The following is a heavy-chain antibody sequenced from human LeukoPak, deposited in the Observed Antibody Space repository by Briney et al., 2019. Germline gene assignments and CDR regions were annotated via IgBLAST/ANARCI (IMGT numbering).Heavy chain of an antibody. CDR1: GFTFSSYS. Sequence: PGRSLRLSCAASGFTFSSYSMHWVRQAPGKGLEWMAVISYDGSNKYNADSVKGRFTISRDNSKNTLYLQMNSLRREDTAEYYCARAEYDRSGSIYYYYGMDIWGQGTTVTVSS. D-gene: IGHD3-22*01. CDR3: ARAEYDRSGSIYYYYGMDI. V-gene: IGHV3-30-3*01. CDR2: ISYDGSNK. J-gene: IGHJ6*02.